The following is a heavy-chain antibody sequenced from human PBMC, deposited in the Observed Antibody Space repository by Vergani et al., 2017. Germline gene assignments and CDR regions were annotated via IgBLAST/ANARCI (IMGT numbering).Heavy chain of an antibody. V-gene: IGHV1-69*04. CDR3: ARVHVDPWEPASVYYYGMDV. CDR2: IIPILGIA. Sequence: QVQLVQSGAEVKKPGASVKVSCKASGGTFSSYAISWVRQAPGQGLEWMGRIIPILGIANYAQKFQGRVTITADKSTSTAYMELSILRSEDTAVYYCARVHVDPWEPASVYYYGMDVWGQGTTVTVSS. D-gene: IGHD1-26*01. CDR1: GGTFSSYA. J-gene: IGHJ6*02.